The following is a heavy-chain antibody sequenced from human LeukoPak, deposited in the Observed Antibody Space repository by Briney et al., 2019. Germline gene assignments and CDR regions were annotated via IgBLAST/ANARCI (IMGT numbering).Heavy chain of an antibody. CDR3: AREGATVAGMDV. CDR1: GGTFSSYA. V-gene: IGHV1-69*13. J-gene: IGHJ6*02. Sequence: SVKVSCKASGGTFSSYAISWVRQAPGQGLEWMGGIIPIFGTANYAQKFQGRVTITADESTSTAYMELSSLRSEDTAVYYCAREGATVAGMDVWGQGTTVTVSS. CDR2: IIPIFGTA. D-gene: IGHD4-17*01.